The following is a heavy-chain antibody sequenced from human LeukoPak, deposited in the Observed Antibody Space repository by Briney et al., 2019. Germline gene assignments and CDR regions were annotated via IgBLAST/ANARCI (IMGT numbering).Heavy chain of an antibody. J-gene: IGHJ4*02. CDR2: ISGHNGNT. CDR3: ARGLGYCSSTSCYGELPGDY. Sequence: ASVKVSCKASGYTFSSYHISWVRQAPGQGLEWMGQISGHNGNTHYAQKLQGRVTMTTDTSTTTAYMELRSLGSDDTAVYYCARGLGYCSSTSCYGELPGDYWSQGTLVTVSS. CDR1: GYTFSSYH. D-gene: IGHD2-2*01. V-gene: IGHV1-18*01.